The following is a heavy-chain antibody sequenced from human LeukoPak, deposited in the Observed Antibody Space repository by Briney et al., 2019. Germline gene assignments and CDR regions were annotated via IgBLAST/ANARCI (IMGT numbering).Heavy chain of an antibody. CDR1: AGSISSGGYY. CDR3: ARGIVVVPADKEGLDY. V-gene: IGHV4-31*03. J-gene: IGHJ4*02. Sequence: SQTLSLTCTVSAGSISSGGYYWSWIRQHPGKGLEWIVYIYYSGSTYYNPSLKSRVTISVDTSKNQFSLKLSSVTAADTAVYYCARGIVVVPADKEGLDYWGQGTLVTVSS. D-gene: IGHD2-2*01. CDR2: IYYSGST.